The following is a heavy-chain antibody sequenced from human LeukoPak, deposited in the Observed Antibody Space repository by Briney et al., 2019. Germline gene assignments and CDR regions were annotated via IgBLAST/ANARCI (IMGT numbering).Heavy chain of an antibody. CDR1: GYTFTSYG. CDR3: ARDTGDIVVVPAAKKRNAFDI. J-gene: IGHJ3*02. V-gene: IGHV1-18*01. Sequence: ASVKVSCKASGYTFTSYGISWVRQAPGQGLEWMGWISAYNGNTNYAQKLQGRVTMTTDTSTSTAYMELRSLRSDDTAVYYCARDTGDIVVVPAAKKRNAFDIWGQGTMVTVSS. CDR2: ISAYNGNT. D-gene: IGHD2-2*01.